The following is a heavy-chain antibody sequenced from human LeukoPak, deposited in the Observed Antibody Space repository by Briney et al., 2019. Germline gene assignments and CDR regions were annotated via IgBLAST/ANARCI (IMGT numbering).Heavy chain of an antibody. V-gene: IGHV4-4*09. D-gene: IGHD2-15*01. Sequence: SETLSLTCTVSGGSNSSYYWTWIRQPPGRGLEWIGYIHTSGSTNYNPSLKSRVTMSVDTSKKQFSLRLSSVTAADTAVYYCARPGQSNWWVYFNYWGQGTLVTVSS. CDR3: ARPGQSNWWVYFNY. CDR2: IHTSGST. CDR1: GGSNSSYY. J-gene: IGHJ4*02.